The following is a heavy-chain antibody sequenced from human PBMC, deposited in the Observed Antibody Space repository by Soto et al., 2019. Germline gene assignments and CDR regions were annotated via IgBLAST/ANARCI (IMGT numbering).Heavy chain of an antibody. J-gene: IGHJ5*02. D-gene: IGHD6-13*01. CDR1: GFTFSSYS. V-gene: IGHV3-48*01. CDR2: ISSSSSTI. CDR3: ARHPERIAEIGWFDP. Sequence: EVQLVESGGGLVQPGGSLRLSCAASGFTFSSYSMNWVRQAPGKGLEWVSYISSSSSTIYYAYSVKGRFTISRDNAKNSLSLQMNSLRAEDTAVYYCARHPERIAEIGWFDPWGQGTLVTVSS.